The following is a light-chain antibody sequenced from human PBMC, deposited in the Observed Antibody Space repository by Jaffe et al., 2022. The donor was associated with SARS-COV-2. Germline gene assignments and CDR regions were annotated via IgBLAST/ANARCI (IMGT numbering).Light chain of an antibody. Sequence: DIVMTQSPDSLAVSLGERATINCKSSQSILYSSNNKNYLAWYQQKPGQPPKLLIYWASIRKSGVPDRFSGSGSGTDFTLTISSLQAEDVAIYYCLQYYTAPLYTFGQGTKLEMK. CDR2: WAS. V-gene: IGKV4-1*01. J-gene: IGKJ2*01. CDR3: LQYYTAPLYT. CDR1: QSILYSSNNKNY.